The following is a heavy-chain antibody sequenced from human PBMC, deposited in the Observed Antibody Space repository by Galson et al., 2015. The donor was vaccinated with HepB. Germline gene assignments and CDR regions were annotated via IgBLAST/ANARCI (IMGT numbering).Heavy chain of an antibody. Sequence: SVKVSCKASGYTFTSYYMHWVRQAPGQGLEWMGIINPSGGSTSYAQKFQGRVTMTRDTSTSTVYMELSSLRSEDTAVYYCARANGRQLVGSEGDYYYYGMDVWGQGTTVTVSS. D-gene: IGHD6-6*01. V-gene: IGHV1-46*01. CDR3: ARANGRQLVGSEGDYYYYGMDV. CDR1: GYTFTSYY. J-gene: IGHJ6*02. CDR2: INPSGGST.